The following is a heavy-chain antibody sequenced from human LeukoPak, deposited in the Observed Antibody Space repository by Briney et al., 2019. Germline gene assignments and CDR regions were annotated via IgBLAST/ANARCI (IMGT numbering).Heavy chain of an antibody. J-gene: IGHJ4*02. Sequence: SETLSLTCTVSGGSISSYYWSWIRQPPGKGLEWIGEIDRLRRTNYSPSLKNRVTISIDTSKNQFSLKLTSVTAADSAVYYCARPVDCSSTFCSGPFDSWGQGGLVTVSS. D-gene: IGHD2-2*01. CDR2: IDRLRRT. V-gene: IGHV4-34*01. CDR3: ARPVDCSSTFCSGPFDS. CDR1: GGSISSYY.